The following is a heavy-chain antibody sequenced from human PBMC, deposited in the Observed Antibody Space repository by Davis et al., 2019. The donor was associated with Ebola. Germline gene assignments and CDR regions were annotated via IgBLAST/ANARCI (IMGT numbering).Heavy chain of an antibody. D-gene: IGHD3-10*01. CDR3: AKDFYGSGSYIDA. CDR2: ITSNSGTS. J-gene: IGHJ5*02. V-gene: IGHV3-9*01. CDR1: GLTFDDYA. Sequence: SLKISCATPGLTFDDYAMHWFRQAPGKGLEWVPGITSNSGTSAYADSVKGRFTISRDNAQDSLYLQMNSLRTEDTAFYYCAKDFYGSGSYIDAWGQETLVTVSS.